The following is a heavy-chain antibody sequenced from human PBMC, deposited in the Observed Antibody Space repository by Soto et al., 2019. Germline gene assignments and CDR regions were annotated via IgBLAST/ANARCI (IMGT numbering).Heavy chain of an antibody. CDR1: GFTFGDYA. Sequence: GGSLRLSCTASGFTFGDYAMSWFRQAPGKGLEWVGFIRSKAYGGTTEYAASVKGRFTISRYDSKSIAYLQMNSLKTEDTAVYYCTRAYSSDYDILTGYYSVDYWGQGTLVTVSS. CDR3: TRAYSSDYDILTGYYSVDY. J-gene: IGHJ4*02. D-gene: IGHD3-9*01. V-gene: IGHV3-49*03. CDR2: IRSKAYGGTT.